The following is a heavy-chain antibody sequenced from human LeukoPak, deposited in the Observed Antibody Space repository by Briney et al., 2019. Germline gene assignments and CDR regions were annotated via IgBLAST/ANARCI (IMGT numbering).Heavy chain of an antibody. CDR3: AKDFYGGNRGMDV. D-gene: IGHD4-23*01. Sequence: SLRLSCAASGFTFADYATHWDWQSPGKGMGRVLGISRYSGTIGYADSVIGVLTLLRVNPENSLYLQMIRLRAEDTALYYCAKDFYGGNRGMDVWGQGTTVTVSS. CDR1: GFTFADYA. V-gene: IGHV3-9*01. CDR2: ISRYSGTI. J-gene: IGHJ6*02.